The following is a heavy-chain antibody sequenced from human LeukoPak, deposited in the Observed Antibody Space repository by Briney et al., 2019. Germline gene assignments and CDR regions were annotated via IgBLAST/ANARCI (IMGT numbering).Heavy chain of an antibody. D-gene: IGHD3-10*01. V-gene: IGHV4-59*01. CDR3: ARVGHYYGSGSYYNPWDYYYGMDV. J-gene: IGHJ6*04. CDR2: IYYSGST. CDR1: GGSISSYY. Sequence: PSETLFLTCTVSGGSISSYYWSWIRQPPGKGLEWIGYIYYSGSTNYNPSLKSRVTISVDTSKNQFSLKLSSVTAADTAVYYCARVGHYYGSGSYYNPWDYYYGMDVWGKGTTVTVSS.